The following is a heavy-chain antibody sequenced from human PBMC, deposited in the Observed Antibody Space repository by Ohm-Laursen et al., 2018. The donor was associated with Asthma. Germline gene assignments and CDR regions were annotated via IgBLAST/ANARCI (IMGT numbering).Heavy chain of an antibody. CDR2: INTNTGNP. V-gene: IGHV7-4-1*02. J-gene: IGHJ5*02. D-gene: IGHD5-18*01. CDR3: ARYRIQLWKRGIWFDP. CDR1: GYTFTSYA. Sequence: GSSVKVSCKASGYTFTSYAMNWVRQAPGQGLEWMGWINTNTGNPTYAQGFTGRFVFSLDTSVSTAYLQISSLKAEDTAVYYCARYRIQLWKRGIWFDPWGQGTLVTVSS.